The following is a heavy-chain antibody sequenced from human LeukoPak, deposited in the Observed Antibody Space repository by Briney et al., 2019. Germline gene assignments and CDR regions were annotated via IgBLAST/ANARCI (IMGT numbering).Heavy chain of an antibody. CDR2: ISGSGETT. CDR1: RFTFSSYA. Sequence: GGSLRLSCAASRFTFSSYALSWVRQAPGKGLEWVSVISGSGETTYYADSVKGRFTISRDNSKNTLYLQMNSLRAEDTAVYYCATLPEWLRFASGWIDHWGQGTLVTVSS. CDR3: ATLPEWLRFASGWIDH. J-gene: IGHJ4*02. V-gene: IGHV3-23*01. D-gene: IGHD5-12*01.